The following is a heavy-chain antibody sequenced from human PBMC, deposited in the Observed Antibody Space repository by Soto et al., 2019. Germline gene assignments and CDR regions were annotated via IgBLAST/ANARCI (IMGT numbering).Heavy chain of an antibody. CDR3: ARGAEHQLLSRDYFYGMDV. CDR1: GFTLSRYG. D-gene: IGHD2-2*01. CDR2: ISVEGNTQ. J-gene: IGHJ6*02. Sequence: QVQLVESGGGVVQPGRSLRLSCAASGFTLSRYGMHWVRQAQGKGLEWVAVISVEGNTQYYADSVKGRFTISRDNSKDTLSLQIHSLRPEDTAVYYCARGAEHQLLSRDYFYGMDVWGQGTTVSVAS. V-gene: IGHV3-30*05.